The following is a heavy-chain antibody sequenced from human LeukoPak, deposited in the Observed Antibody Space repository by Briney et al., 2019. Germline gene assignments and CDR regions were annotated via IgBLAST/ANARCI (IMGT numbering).Heavy chain of an antibody. CDR2: LNTDGSST. D-gene: IGHD3-16*01. Sequence: GGSLRLSCAASGFTFSGYWMHWVRQVPGKGLVWVSRLNTDGSSTSYADSVKGRFTISRDNAKNTLYLQMNSLRAEDTAVYYCARDDAFRGVAMDIWGQGTTVTVSS. V-gene: IGHV3-74*01. J-gene: IGHJ6*02. CDR3: ARDDAFRGVAMDI. CDR1: GFTFSGYW.